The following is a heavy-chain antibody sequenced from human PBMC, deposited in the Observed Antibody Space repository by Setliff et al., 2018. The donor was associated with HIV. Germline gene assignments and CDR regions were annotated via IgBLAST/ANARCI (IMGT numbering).Heavy chain of an antibody. CDR3: ARGEGRDGYNLYYYYMDV. J-gene: IGHJ6*03. CDR2: ISAYNGNT. V-gene: IGHV1-18*01. D-gene: IGHD2-21*01. CDR1: GYTFTSYG. Sequence: ASVKVSCKASGYTFTSYGISWVRQAPGQGLEWMGWISAYNGNTSYAQKLQGRVTMTTDTSTSTAYMELRSLRSDDTAVYYCARGEGRDGYNLYYYYMDVWGKGTTVTVSS.